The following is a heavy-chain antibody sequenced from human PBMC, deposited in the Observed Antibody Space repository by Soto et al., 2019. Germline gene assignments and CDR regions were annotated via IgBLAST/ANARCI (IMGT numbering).Heavy chain of an antibody. CDR2: ISWNSVTI. J-gene: IGHJ5*02. CDR1: GFNFDDHA. CDR3: VRSSGSQPRAGWFDP. V-gene: IGHV3-9*01. D-gene: IGHD1-26*01. Sequence: EVQLVESGGGLAQPGWSRRLSCAASGFNFDDHAMHWVRQSPGKGLEWVSGISWNSVTIHYADSVKGRFTISRDNAKRTLYLQMNNLRPADTAMYFCVRSSGSQPRAGWFDPWGQGTLVSVS.